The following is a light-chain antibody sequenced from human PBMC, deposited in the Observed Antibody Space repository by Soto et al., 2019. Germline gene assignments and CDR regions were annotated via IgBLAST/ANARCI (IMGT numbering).Light chain of an antibody. CDR1: QSISDT. Sequence: EIVLTQSPATLSLSPGERATLSCRASQSISDTLAWYQQKPGQAPRLLIYDASNRATGIPARFSGSGSGTDFTLTISSLQPEDVATYYCQKCKVAPFTFGGGTKVDI. J-gene: IGKJ4*01. CDR2: DAS. V-gene: IGKV3-11*01. CDR3: QKCKVAPFT.